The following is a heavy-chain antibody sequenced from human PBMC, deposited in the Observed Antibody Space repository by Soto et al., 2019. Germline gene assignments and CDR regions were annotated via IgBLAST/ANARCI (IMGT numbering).Heavy chain of an antibody. J-gene: IGHJ4*02. D-gene: IGHD5-18*01. CDR2: IRSKSNKYAI. CDR1: GFTFSDSA. V-gene: IGHV3-73*01. CDR3: SRIVDSGVVTSANDC. Sequence: PGGSLRLSCAASGFTFSDSAIHWVRQASGKGLEWVGRIRSKSNKYAIAYAASVKGRFTISRDESRNTAFLQMDSLTIEDTAVYYCSRIVDSGVVTSANDCWGQGTLVTVSS.